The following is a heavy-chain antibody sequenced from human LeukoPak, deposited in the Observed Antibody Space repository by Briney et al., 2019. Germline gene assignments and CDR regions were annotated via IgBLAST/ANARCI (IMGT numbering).Heavy chain of an antibody. Sequence: ASVTVSCKASGYAFTSYAMHWVRQAPGQRLEWMGWINAGNGNTKYSQELQGRVTITRDTSASTAYMELSSLRSEDMAVYYCVRHGSSGSDLACWGQGTLVTVSS. V-gene: IGHV1-3*03. CDR3: VRHGSSGSDLAC. CDR1: GYAFTSYA. J-gene: IGHJ4*02. CDR2: INAGNGNT. D-gene: IGHD1-26*01.